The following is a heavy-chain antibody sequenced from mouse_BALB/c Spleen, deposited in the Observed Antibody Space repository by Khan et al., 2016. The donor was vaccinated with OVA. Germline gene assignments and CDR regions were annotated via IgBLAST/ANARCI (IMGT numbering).Heavy chain of an antibody. D-gene: IGHD1-1*01. J-gene: IGHJ3*01. CDR2: ISSGGSYT. V-gene: IGHV5-6*01. Sequence: EVQLVESGGDLVKPEGSLKLSCAASGFTFSTYGMSWVRQTPDKRLEWVATISSGGSYTYYPDSVQGRFTISRDNAKNTLYLSMSSLKSEDTAMFYCARLAYYYDSEGFAYWGQGTLVTVSA. CDR1: GFTFSTYG. CDR3: ARLAYYYDSEGFAY.